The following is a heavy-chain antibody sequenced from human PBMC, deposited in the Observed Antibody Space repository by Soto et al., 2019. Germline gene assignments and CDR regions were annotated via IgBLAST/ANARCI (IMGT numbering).Heavy chain of an antibody. Sequence: ASVKVSCKASGYTFTSYGISWVRQAPGQGLEWMGWISAYNGNTNYAQKLQGRVTMTTDTSTSTAYMELRSLRSDDTAVYYCARVEYYDSSGYSAAVGFAPWGQGTLVTVSS. D-gene: IGHD3-22*01. CDR1: GYTFTSYG. CDR3: ARVEYYDSSGYSAAVGFAP. J-gene: IGHJ5*02. CDR2: ISAYNGNT. V-gene: IGHV1-18*01.